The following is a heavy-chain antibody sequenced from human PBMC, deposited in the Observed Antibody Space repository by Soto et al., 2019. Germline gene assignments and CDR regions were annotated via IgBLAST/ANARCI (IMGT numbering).Heavy chain of an antibody. CDR1: GGSISSGGYS. CDR2: IYQSGST. Sequence: PSETLSLTCAVSGGSISSGGYSWSWIRQPPGKGLEWIGYIYQSGSTNYNPSLESRVRMSVDKSRNQFSLKLTSVSAADTAVYYCARASATIAAAAIFDYWGQGTLVTVSS. CDR3: ARASATIAAAAIFDY. D-gene: IGHD6-13*01. J-gene: IGHJ4*02. V-gene: IGHV4-30-2*01.